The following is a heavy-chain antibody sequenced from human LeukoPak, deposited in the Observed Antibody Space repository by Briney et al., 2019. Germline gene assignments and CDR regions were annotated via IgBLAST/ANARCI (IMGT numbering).Heavy chain of an antibody. CDR2: IYYSGST. CDR3: ARVYGDY. D-gene: IGHD2-2*02. V-gene: IGHV4-59*01. Sequence: GSLRLTCAASGFTFSSYWMSWIRQPPGKGLEWIGYIYYSGSTNYNPSLKSRVTISVDTSKNQFSLKLSSVTAADTAVYYCARVYGDYWGQGTLVTVSS. CDR1: GFTFSSYW. J-gene: IGHJ4*02.